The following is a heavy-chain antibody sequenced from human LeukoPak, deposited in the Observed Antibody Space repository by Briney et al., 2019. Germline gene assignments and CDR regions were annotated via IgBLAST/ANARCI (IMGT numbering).Heavy chain of an antibody. J-gene: IGHJ6*02. CDR1: GYTFINYD. Sequence: ASVTVSCKASGYTFINYDTRWVRQAPGQGLEWMGWISAYNGNTNYAQKFQGRVTMTTDTSTSTAYMELRSLRSDDTAVYYCAREVTHHVYYGMDVWGQGTTVTVSS. D-gene: IGHD4-23*01. V-gene: IGHV1-18*01. CDR2: ISAYNGNT. CDR3: AREVTHHVYYGMDV.